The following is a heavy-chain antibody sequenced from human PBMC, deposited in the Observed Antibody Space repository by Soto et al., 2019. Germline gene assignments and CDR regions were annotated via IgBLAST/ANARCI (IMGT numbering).Heavy chain of an antibody. Sequence: SETLSLTCTVSGGSISSSSYYWGWIRQPPGKGLEWIGSIYYSGSTYYNPSLKSRVTTSVDTSKNQFSLKLSSVTAADTAVYYCARSPPGTAMVIVDSWGQGTLVTVSS. V-gene: IGHV4-39*01. CDR2: IYYSGST. CDR1: GGSISSSSYY. D-gene: IGHD5-18*01. J-gene: IGHJ5*01. CDR3: ARSPPGTAMVIVDS.